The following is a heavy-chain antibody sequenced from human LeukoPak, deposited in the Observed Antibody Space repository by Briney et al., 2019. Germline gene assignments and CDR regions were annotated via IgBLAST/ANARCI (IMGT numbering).Heavy chain of an antibody. CDR3: ARSARKFGPFDY. Sequence: GGSLRLSCAASGFTFSSYSMNWVRQAPGKGLEWVSSISSSSSYIYYADSVKGRFTISIDNAKNSLYLQMNSLRAEDTAVYYCARSARKFGPFDYWGQGTLVTVSS. CDR1: GFTFSSYS. CDR2: ISSSSSYI. J-gene: IGHJ4*02. V-gene: IGHV3-21*01. D-gene: IGHD3/OR15-3a*01.